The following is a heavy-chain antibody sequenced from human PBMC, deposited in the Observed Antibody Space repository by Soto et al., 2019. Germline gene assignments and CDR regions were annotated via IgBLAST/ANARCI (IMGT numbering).Heavy chain of an antibody. D-gene: IGHD6-13*01. J-gene: IGHJ4*02. CDR1: GGTFSSYT. CDR3: ARTLYSSSWYVL. V-gene: IGHV1-69*02. Sequence: QVQLVQSGAEVKKPGSSVKVSCKASGGTFSSYTITWVRQAPGQGLEWMGRIIPILGIANYAQKFQGRVTITADKSTSTAYMELSSLRSEDTAVYYCARTLYSSSWYVLWGQGTLVTVSS. CDR2: IIPILGIA.